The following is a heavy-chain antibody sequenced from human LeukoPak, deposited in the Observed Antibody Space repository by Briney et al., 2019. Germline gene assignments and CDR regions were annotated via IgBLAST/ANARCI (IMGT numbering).Heavy chain of an antibody. CDR2: IYYSGST. J-gene: IGHJ4*02. Sequence: SQTLSLTCTVSGGSISSGGYYWSWIRQHPGKGLEWIVYIYYSGSTYYNPSLKSRVTISVDTSKNQFSLKLSSVTAADTAVYYCAREVVVWVATTTRYYFDYWGQGTLVTVSS. CDR1: GGSISSGGYY. V-gene: IGHV4-31*03. CDR3: AREVVVWVATTTRYYFDY. D-gene: IGHD2-15*01.